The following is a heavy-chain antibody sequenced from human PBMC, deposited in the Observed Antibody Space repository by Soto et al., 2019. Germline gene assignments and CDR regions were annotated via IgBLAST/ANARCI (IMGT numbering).Heavy chain of an antibody. D-gene: IGHD5-12*01. CDR3: AKEFWGYSGYQNY. CDR2: ISWNSGSI. CDR1: GFTFDDYA. J-gene: IGHJ4*02. Sequence: GGSLRLSCAASGFTFDDYAMHWVRQAPGKGLEWVSGISWNSGSIGYADSVKGRFTISRDNAKNSLYLQMNSLRAEDTALYYCAKEFWGYSGYQNYWGQGTLVTVSS. V-gene: IGHV3-9*01.